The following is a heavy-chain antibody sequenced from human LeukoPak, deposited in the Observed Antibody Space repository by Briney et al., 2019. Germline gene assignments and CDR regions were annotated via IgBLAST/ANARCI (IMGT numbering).Heavy chain of an antibody. V-gene: IGHV3-21*01. CDR1: GFTFSSDS. Sequence: GGSLRLSCAASGFTFSSDSMNWVRQAPGKGLEWVSSISSSSSYIYYAYSVKGRFTISRDNAKNSLYLQMNRPGADDAAVYYCARDSAMGVWGRGNGIIVSS. J-gene: IGHJ4*02. D-gene: IGHD3-16*01. CDR3: ARDSAMGV. CDR2: ISSSSSYI.